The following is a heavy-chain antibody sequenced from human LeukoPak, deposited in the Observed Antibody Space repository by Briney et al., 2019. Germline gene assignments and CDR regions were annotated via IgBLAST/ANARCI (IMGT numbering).Heavy chain of an antibody. V-gene: IGHV3-33*05. CDR2: ISYDGSNK. CDR3: ARVRGSGSLPAGGMDV. D-gene: IGHD3-10*01. Sequence: SCKVSGYTLTELSMHWVRQAPGKGLEWVAVISYDGSNKYYADSVKGRFTISRDNAKNSLYLQMNSLRAEDTAVYYCARVRGSGSLPAGGMDVWGQGTTVTVSS. J-gene: IGHJ6*02. CDR1: GYTLTELS.